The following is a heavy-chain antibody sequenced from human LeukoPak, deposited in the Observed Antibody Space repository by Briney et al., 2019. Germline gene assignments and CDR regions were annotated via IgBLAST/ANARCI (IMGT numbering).Heavy chain of an antibody. J-gene: IGHJ4*02. Sequence: GGSLRLSCAASGFTFSTSAMNWVRQAPGRGLEWVSSISPTGGAIFYTDSLRGRFTISRDNAKNSLYLQMNSLRAEDTALYFCASGIRERGFDYWGQGTLVTVSS. CDR3: ASGIRERGFDY. D-gene: IGHD1-1*01. V-gene: IGHV3-21*01. CDR2: ISPTGGAI. CDR1: GFTFSTSA.